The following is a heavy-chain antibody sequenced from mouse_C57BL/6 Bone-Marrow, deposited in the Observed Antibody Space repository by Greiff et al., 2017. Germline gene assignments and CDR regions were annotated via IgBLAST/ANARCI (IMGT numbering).Heavy chain of an antibody. D-gene: IGHD1-1*01. J-gene: IGHJ3*01. CDR2: INPSTGGT. CDR3: ARGQDYYGPWFAY. V-gene: IGHV1-42*01. Sequence: EVQLQQSGPELVKPGASVKISCKASGYSFPGYYMNWVKQSPEKSLEWIGEINPSTGGTTYNRKFKAKATLTVDKSSSTAYMQLKSLTSEDSAVYYCARGQDYYGPWFAYWGQGTLVTVSA. CDR1: GYSFPGYY.